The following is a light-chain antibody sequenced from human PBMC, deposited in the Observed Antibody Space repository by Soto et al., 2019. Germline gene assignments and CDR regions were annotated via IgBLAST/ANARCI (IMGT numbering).Light chain of an antibody. J-gene: IGLJ1*01. CDR1: SRDVGASDY. CDR3: LSHSGSSNV. V-gene: IGLV2-8*01. CDR2: EVN. Sequence: QSALTQPPSASGSPGQSVAISCTGTSRDVGASDYVSWYQQHSGKAPKLLLYEVNKRPSGVPDRFSDSKSGNTASLTVSALQADDEADYYCLSHSGSSNVLGTGTKVTVL.